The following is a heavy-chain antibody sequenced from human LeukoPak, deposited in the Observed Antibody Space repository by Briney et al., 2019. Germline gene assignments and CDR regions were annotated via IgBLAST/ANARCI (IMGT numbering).Heavy chain of an antibody. CDR2: IKQDGNEK. CDR1: GFTFSSYW. Sequence: GGSLRLSCAASGFTFSSYWMSWVRQAPGKGREWVANIKQDGNEKYYVDSVKGRFTISRDNAKNSLYLQMSSLRAEDTAVDYCAGQLGIPYYFDYWGQGTLVTVSS. J-gene: IGHJ4*02. V-gene: IGHV3-7*05. D-gene: IGHD7-27*01. CDR3: AGQLGIPYYFDY.